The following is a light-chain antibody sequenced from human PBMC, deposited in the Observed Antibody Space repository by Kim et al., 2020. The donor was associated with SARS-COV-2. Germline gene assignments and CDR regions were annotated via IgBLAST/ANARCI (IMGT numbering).Light chain of an antibody. CDR2: DIS. J-gene: IGLJ3*02. CDR1: IMDIGTYSL. CDR3: CSFTSAVNWM. V-gene: IGLV2-23*02. Sequence: GQSITISCSGTIMDIGTYSLISWYQQHPGKAPRLIIFDISKRPSGVSGRFSGSKSGNTASLTISGLQPDDEADYFCCSFTSAVNWMFGGGTQLTVL.